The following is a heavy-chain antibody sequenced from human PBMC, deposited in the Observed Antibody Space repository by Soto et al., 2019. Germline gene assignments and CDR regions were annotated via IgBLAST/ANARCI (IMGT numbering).Heavy chain of an antibody. V-gene: IGHV1-46*01. CDR3: ARDWKEEYYDSSGPSGAFDI. CDR2: INPSGGST. D-gene: IGHD3-22*01. J-gene: IGHJ3*02. Sequence: ASVKVSCKASGYTFISYYMHWVRQAPGQGLEWMGIINPSGGSTSYAQKFQGRVTMTRDTSTSTVYMELSSLRSEDTAVYYCARDWKEEYYDSSGPSGAFDIWGQGTMVTVSS. CDR1: GYTFISYY.